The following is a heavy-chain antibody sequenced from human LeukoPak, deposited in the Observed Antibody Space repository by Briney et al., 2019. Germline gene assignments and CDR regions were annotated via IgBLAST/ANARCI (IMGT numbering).Heavy chain of an antibody. J-gene: IGHJ4*02. D-gene: IGHD5-18*01. Sequence: SETLSLTCTVSGGSISSYYWSWIRQPPGKGLEWIGYIYYSGSTNYNPSLKSRVTISVDTSKNQFSLMLSSVTAADTAVYYCARLPGYSYETDYWGQGTLVTVSS. V-gene: IGHV4-59*08. CDR3: ARLPGYSYETDY. CDR1: GGSISSYY. CDR2: IYYSGST.